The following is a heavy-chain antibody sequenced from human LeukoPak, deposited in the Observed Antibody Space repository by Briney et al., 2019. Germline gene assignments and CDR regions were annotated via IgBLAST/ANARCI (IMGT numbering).Heavy chain of an antibody. CDR2: IYYSGST. D-gene: IGHD5-24*01. CDR3: ARGARAGYNLEPFDY. CDR1: GGSMSSYY. J-gene: IGHJ4*02. Sequence: SETLSLTCTVSGGSMSSYYWSWIGQPPGKGLEWSGYIYYSGSTKYNPSLKSRVTISVDTSKNQFSLKLSSVTAADTAVYYCARGARAGYNLEPFDYWGQGTLVTVSS. V-gene: IGHV4-59*08.